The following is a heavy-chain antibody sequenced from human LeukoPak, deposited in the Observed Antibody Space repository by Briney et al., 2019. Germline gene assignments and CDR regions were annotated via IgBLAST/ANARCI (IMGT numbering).Heavy chain of an antibody. Sequence: PSETLSLTCAVSGGSISSSNWWSWVRQPPGKGLEWIGEIYHSGRTNYNPSLKSRVTISVDKSKNQFSLKLSSVTAADTAVYYCARYSPGFGEPKFDYWGQGTLVTVSS. V-gene: IGHV4-4*02. CDR2: IYHSGRT. CDR1: GGSISSSNW. J-gene: IGHJ4*02. CDR3: ARYSPGFGEPKFDY. D-gene: IGHD3-10*01.